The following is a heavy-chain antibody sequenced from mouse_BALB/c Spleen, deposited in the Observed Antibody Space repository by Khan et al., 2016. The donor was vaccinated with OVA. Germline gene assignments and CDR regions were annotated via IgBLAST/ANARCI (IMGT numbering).Heavy chain of an antibody. CDR2: ISYSGNT. CDR1: GYSITTDYA. J-gene: IGHJ2*01. V-gene: IGHV3-2*02. Sequence: EVQLQESGPGLVKPSQSLSLTCTVTGYSITTDYAWNWIRQFPGNKLEWMGFISYSGNTKYNPSLKSRISITRDTSKNQFFLQLKSVTTEHTARYYCARVYGGDFDYWGQGTTLTVSS. CDR3: ARVYGGDFDY. D-gene: IGHD1-1*01.